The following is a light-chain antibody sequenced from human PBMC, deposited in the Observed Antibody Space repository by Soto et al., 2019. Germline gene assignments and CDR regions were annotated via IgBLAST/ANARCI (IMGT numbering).Light chain of an antibody. Sequence: EIVMTQSPATLSVSPGEGVTLSCRASQTVPSRIAWYQQKPGQAPSLLIYGASIRATGVPARFSGSRSGAEFTLTISSLQSEDFAVYYCQHYVTWPLTFGGGTKVDIK. V-gene: IGKV3-15*01. CDR2: GAS. CDR3: QHYVTWPLT. J-gene: IGKJ4*01. CDR1: QTVPSR.